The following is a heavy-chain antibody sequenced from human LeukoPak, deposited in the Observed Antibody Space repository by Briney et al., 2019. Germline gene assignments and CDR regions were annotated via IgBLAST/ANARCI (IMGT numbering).Heavy chain of an antibody. CDR1: GYTFTGYY. CDR3: ARDRYSSSYNWFDP. V-gene: IGHV1-2*02. CDR2: INPNSGGT. D-gene: IGHD6-6*01. J-gene: IGHJ5*02. Sequence: ASVKVSCKASGYTFTGYYMHWVRQAPGQGLEWMGWINPNSGGTNYAQKFQGRVTMTRDTSISTAYMELRSLRSDDTAVYYCARDRYSSSYNWFDPWGQGTLVTVSS.